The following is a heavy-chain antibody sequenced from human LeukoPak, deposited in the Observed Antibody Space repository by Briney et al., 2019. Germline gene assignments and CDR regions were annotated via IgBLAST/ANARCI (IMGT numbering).Heavy chain of an antibody. V-gene: IGHV3-30*18. CDR3: PKPLYDFWFAYSGGGRMNL. Sequence: PGGSLRLSCAASGFTFSYYGMHWVRQAPGKGREGVAFISFDGSNKYYADSVKGRFAISRDNSENTLYLRMHSLSAEDTALYYSPKPLYDFWFAYSGGGRMNLWGQGTTVTVSS. CDR1: GFTFSYYG. D-gene: IGHD3-3*01. J-gene: IGHJ6*02. CDR2: ISFDGSNK.